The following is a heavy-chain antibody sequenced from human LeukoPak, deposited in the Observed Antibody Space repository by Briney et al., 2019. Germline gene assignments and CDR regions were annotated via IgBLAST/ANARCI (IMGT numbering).Heavy chain of an antibody. CDR3: ARGGNVNWYFDL. D-gene: IGHD4-23*01. Sequence: ASVKVSCKASGYTFTGYYMHWVRQAPGQGLEWMGWINPKSGGTNYAQKFQGRVTMARDTSISTAYVELSRLRSDDTAVYYCARGGNVNWYFDLWGRGTLVTVSS. CDR2: INPKSGGT. J-gene: IGHJ2*01. CDR1: GYTFTGYY. V-gene: IGHV1-2*02.